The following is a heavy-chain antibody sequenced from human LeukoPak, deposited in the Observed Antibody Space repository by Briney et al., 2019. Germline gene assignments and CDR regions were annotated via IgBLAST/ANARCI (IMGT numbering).Heavy chain of an antibody. CDR1: GFTFSSYA. J-gene: IGHJ4*02. CDR2: ISGSGGST. V-gene: IGHV3-23*01. D-gene: IGHD5-18*01. CDR3: AKEEYSYGHPTRLDY. Sequence: PGGSLRLSCAASGFTFSSYAMSWVRQAPGKGPEWVSAISGSGGSTYYADSVKGRFTISRDNSKNTLYLQMNSLRAEDTAVYYCAKEEYSYGHPTRLDYWGQGTLVTVSS.